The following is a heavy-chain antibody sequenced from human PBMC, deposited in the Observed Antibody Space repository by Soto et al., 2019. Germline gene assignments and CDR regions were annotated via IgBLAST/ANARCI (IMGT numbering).Heavy chain of an antibody. CDR3: ARQESGDYVGGGWFDP. CDR2: IYYSGST. Sequence: SETLSLTCTVSGGSISSYYWSWIRQPPGKGLEWIGYIYYSGSTNYNPSLKSRVTISVDTSKNQFSLKLSSVTAADTAVYYCARQESGDYVGGGWFDPWGQGTLVTVSS. V-gene: IGHV4-59*08. D-gene: IGHD4-17*01. J-gene: IGHJ5*02. CDR1: GGSISSYY.